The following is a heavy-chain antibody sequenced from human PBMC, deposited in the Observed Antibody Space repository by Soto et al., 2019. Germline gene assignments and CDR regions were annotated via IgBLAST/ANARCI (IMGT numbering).Heavy chain of an antibody. CDR2: IFANGHT. Sequence: KTSETLSLTCIVSGGSISEKYWNWIRQPPGKGLEWIGLIFANGHTDYNPSLKSRVTMSVDASKNQFSLRLTSMTAADTAVYYCVDSLADSGFYWLDPWGRGTLVTVSS. CDR3: VDSLADSGFYWLDP. V-gene: IGHV4-4*07. D-gene: IGHD4-4*01. CDR1: GGSISEKY. J-gene: IGHJ5*02.